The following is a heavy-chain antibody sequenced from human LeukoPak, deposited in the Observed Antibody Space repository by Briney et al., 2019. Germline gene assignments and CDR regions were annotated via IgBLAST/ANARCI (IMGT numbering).Heavy chain of an antibody. Sequence: PGGSLRLSCAASGFIVSTNYMTWVRQAPGKGLQWVAILFSDRRTFYADTVKGRFTVSRDNSKNTLYLQMNSLRPEDTAVYYCAKDLVIGASYDYGDYIPLPHWGQGTLLTVSS. J-gene: IGHJ1*01. CDR3: AKDLVIGASYDYGDYIPLPH. D-gene: IGHD4-17*01. CDR1: GFIVSTNY. CDR2: LFSDRRT. V-gene: IGHV3-66*02.